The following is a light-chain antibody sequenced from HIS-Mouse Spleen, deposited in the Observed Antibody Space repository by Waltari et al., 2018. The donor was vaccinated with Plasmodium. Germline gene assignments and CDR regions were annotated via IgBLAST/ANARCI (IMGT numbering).Light chain of an antibody. CDR3: GTWDSSLSAGVV. Sequence: QSVLTQPPSVSAAPGQKVTISCPGSSSNIGHNYVPWYQQLPGTAPKLLIYYNNKRPSGIPDRFSGSKSGTSATLGITGLQTGDEADYYCGTWDSSLSAGVVFGGGTKLTVL. CDR1: SSNIGHNY. V-gene: IGLV1-51*01. J-gene: IGLJ2*01. CDR2: YNN.